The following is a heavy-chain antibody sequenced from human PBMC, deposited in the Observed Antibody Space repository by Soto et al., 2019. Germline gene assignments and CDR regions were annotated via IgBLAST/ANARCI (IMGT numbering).Heavy chain of an antibody. CDR2: IIPILGIA. D-gene: IGHD6-19*01. J-gene: IGHJ4*02. Sequence: GASVKVSCKASGYIFTDYYMHWVRQAPGQGLEWMGRIIPILGIANYAQKFQGRVTITADKSTSTAYMELSSLRSEDTAVYYCAREIAVAGTQTFDYWGQGTLVTVSS. CDR3: AREIAVAGTQTFDY. CDR1: GYIFTDYY. V-gene: IGHV1-69*04.